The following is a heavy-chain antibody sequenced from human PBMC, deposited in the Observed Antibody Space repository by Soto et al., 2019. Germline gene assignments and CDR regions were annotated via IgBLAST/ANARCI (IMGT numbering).Heavy chain of an antibody. V-gene: IGHV3-74*01. D-gene: IGHD2-21*02. Sequence: GGSLRLSCAASGFTFSNYWMHWVRQAPGKGLVWVSRINSDGSSTSYADSVKGRFTISRDNAKNTLYLQMNSLRAEDTAVYYCAREAHIVVVTAIQYNWFDPWGQGALVTVSS. CDR3: AREAHIVVVTAIQYNWFDP. J-gene: IGHJ5*02. CDR2: INSDGSST. CDR1: GFTFSNYW.